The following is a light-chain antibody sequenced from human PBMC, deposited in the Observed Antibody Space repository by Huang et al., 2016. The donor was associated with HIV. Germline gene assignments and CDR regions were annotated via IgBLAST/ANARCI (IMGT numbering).Light chain of an antibody. CDR2: LGS. J-gene: IGKJ5*01. CDR1: QSLLHSNGYNY. Sequence: DIVMTQSPLSLSVTHGEPASISCRSSQSLLHSNGYNYLDWYLHKPGQAQQLLIYLGSNRASGVPDRFSSSGSGTDFTLKISRVEAEDVGIYYCMQSLQTITFGQGTRLEIK. CDR3: MQSLQTIT. V-gene: IGKV2-28*01.